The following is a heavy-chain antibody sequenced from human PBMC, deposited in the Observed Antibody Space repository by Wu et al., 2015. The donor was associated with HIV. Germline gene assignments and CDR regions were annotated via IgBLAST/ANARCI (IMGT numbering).Heavy chain of an antibody. CDR2: IIPIFGTA. V-gene: IGHV1-69*01. CDR1: GYTFTGYY. CDR3: ARDWPGTYYYYMDV. J-gene: IGHJ6*03. Sequence: QVQLVQSGAEVKKPGASVKVSCKASGYTFTGYYMHWVRQAPGQGLEWMGGIIPIFGTANYAQKFQGRVTITADESTSTAYMELSSLRSEDTAVYYCARDWPGTYYYYMDVWGKGTTVTVSS.